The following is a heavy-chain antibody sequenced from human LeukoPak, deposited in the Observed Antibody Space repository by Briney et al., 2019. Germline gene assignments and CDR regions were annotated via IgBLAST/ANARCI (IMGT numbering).Heavy chain of an antibody. D-gene: IGHD5-12*01. CDR2: ISGSGGST. J-gene: IGHJ6*03. Sequence: GGSLRLSCAASGFTFSSYAMSWVRQAPGKGLEWVSAISGSGGSTYYADSAKGRFTISRDNSKNTLYLQMNSLRAEDTAVYYCAKAGIVATIYYYYYMDVWGKGTTVTVSS. V-gene: IGHV3-23*01. CDR1: GFTFSSYA. CDR3: AKAGIVATIYYYYYMDV.